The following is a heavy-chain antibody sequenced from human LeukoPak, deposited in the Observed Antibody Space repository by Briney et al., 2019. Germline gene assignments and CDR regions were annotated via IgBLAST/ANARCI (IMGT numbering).Heavy chain of an antibody. J-gene: IGHJ3*02. CDR2: IYYSGST. Sequence: SETLSLTCTVSGGSISSYYWSWIRQPPGKGLEWIGYIYYSGSTNYNPSLKSRVTISVDTSKNQFSLKLSSVTAADTAVYYCARGPYYDFWSGRRDAFDIWGQGTMVTVSS. V-gene: IGHV4-59*01. CDR3: ARGPYYDFWSGRRDAFDI. D-gene: IGHD3-3*01. CDR1: GGSISSYY.